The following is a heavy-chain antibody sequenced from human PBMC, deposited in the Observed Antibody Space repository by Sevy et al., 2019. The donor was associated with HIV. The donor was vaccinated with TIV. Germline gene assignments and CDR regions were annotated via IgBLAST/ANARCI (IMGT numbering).Heavy chain of an antibody. CDR3: ARPYRSGWANAFDI. D-gene: IGHD6-19*01. Sequence: GGSLRLSCAASGFTVSSNYMSWVRQAPGKGLEWVSSIFSDGNTYYADSVKGRFTISRDNSKNTVYLQINSLRADDTAVYYCARPYRSGWANAFDIWGQGTMVTVSS. V-gene: IGHV3-53*01. J-gene: IGHJ3*02. CDR1: GFTVSSNY. CDR2: IFSDGNT.